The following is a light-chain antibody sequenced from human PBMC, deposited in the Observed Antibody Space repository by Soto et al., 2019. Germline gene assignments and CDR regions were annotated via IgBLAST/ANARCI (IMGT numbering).Light chain of an antibody. V-gene: IGKV1D-12*01. CDR1: QDISSW. J-gene: IGKJ4*01. CDR2: AAS. CDR3: QQADSFPLT. Sequence: DIQMTQSPSSVFASVGDRVIISCRASQDISSWLAWYQQKPGAAPKLLIYAASRLQSGVPSRFSGSASRTDFTLTISNLQPEDFATYYCQQADSFPLTFGEGTKVEIK.